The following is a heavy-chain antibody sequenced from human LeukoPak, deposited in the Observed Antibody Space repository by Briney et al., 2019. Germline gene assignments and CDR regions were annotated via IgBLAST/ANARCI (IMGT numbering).Heavy chain of an antibody. Sequence: SETLSLTCTVSGGSISSYYWSWIRQPPGKGLEWIGYIYYSGSTNYNPSLKSRVTISLDTSKNQFSLRLSSVTAADAAMYYCARDNWAAAGYYYYMDVWGKGTTVTVSS. CDR2: IYYSGST. J-gene: IGHJ6*03. D-gene: IGHD6-13*01. V-gene: IGHV4-59*12. CDR1: GGSISSYY. CDR3: ARDNWAAAGYYYYMDV.